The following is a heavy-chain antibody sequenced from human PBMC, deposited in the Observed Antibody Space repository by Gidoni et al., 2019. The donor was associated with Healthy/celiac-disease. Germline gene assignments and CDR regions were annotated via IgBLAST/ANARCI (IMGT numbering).Heavy chain of an antibody. Sequence: EVQLVESGGGLVQPGGSLRLSCAASGFTFSSYSMNWVRQAPGKGLEWVSYISSSSSTIYYADSVKGRFTISRDNAKNSLYLQMNSLRDEDTAVYYCARDPSYYYDSSGDYWGQGTLVTVSS. D-gene: IGHD3-22*01. CDR1: GFTFSSYS. CDR3: ARDPSYYYDSSGDY. V-gene: IGHV3-48*02. J-gene: IGHJ4*02. CDR2: ISSSSSTI.